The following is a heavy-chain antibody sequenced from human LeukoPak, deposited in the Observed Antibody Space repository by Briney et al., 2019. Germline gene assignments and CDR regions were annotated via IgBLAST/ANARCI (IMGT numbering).Heavy chain of an antibody. V-gene: IGHV4-59*01. CDR1: GGSISPYY. CDR2: IYYSGNT. D-gene: IGHD3-10*02. CDR3: ARSTGTTMFIDY. J-gene: IGHJ4*02. Sequence: SETLSLTCTVSGGSISPYYWSWIRQPPGKGLEWLGYIYYSGNTDYNPSLKSRVAISVDTFKNQFSLKLSSVTAADTAVYYCARSTGTTMFIDYWGQGTLVTVSS.